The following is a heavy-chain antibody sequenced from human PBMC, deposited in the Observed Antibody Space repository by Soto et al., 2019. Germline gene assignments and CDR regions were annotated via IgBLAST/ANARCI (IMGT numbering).Heavy chain of an antibody. CDR3: ARGYGPIDY. D-gene: IGHD3-10*01. J-gene: IGHJ4*02. CDR2: INHSGST. Sequence: KPSETLSLTCAVYGGSFSDHYWSWIRQPPGKGLERIGEINHSGSTNYNPSLKSRVTISVDTSKNQFSLKLTSVTAADAAVYYCARGYGPIDYWGQGTLVTVS. V-gene: IGHV4-34*01. CDR1: GGSFSDHY.